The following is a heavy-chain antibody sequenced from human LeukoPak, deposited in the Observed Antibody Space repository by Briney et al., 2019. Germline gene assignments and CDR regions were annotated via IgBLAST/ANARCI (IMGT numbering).Heavy chain of an antibody. Sequence: GGSLRLSCTVSGFTVSTNSMSWVRQAPGKGLEWVAFIRYDGSNKYYADSVKGRFTISRDNSKNTLYLQMNSLRAEDTAVYYCAREGIAVAGFDYWGQGTLVTVSS. CDR1: GFTVSTNS. D-gene: IGHD6-19*01. J-gene: IGHJ4*02. CDR3: AREGIAVAGFDY. V-gene: IGHV3-30*02. CDR2: IRYDGSNK.